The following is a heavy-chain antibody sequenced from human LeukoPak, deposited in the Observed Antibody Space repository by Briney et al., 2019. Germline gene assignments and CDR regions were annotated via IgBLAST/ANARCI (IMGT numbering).Heavy chain of an antibody. V-gene: IGHV3-30*02. J-gene: IGHJ4*02. CDR1: GFTLSSYG. D-gene: IGHD3-16*02. Sequence: GGSLRLSCAASGFTLSSYGMHWVRQAPGKGLEWVAFIWCDGSKKYYADSVKGRFTISRDNSKNTLYLQMNSLRAEDMAVYYCAKGPDPIDIVRDVPTDYWGQGTLVTVSS. CDR2: IWCDGSKK. CDR3: AKGPDPIDIVRDVPTDY.